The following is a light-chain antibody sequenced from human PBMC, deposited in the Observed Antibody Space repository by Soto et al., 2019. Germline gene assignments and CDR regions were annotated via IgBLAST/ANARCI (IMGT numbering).Light chain of an antibody. Sequence: DIQMTQSPSTLSASVGDRXXXXXXASQTINNRLAWYQQKPGKAPKLLIYDVSTLESGVPSRFSGSGSGTEFTLTISSLQPDDFATYYCQQYDSFWTMFGQGTKVDIK. CDR2: DVS. V-gene: IGKV1-5*01. CDR3: QQYDSFWTM. J-gene: IGKJ1*01. CDR1: QTINNR.